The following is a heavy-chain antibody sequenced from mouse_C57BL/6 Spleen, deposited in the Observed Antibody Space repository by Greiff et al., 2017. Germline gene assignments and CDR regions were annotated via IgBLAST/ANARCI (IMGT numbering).Heavy chain of an antibody. Sequence: VQLQQPGAELVKPGASVKLSCKASGYTFTSYWMQWVKQRPGQGLEWIGEIDPSDSYTNYNQKFKGKATLTVDPSSSTAYMQPSSLTSEDSAVYYCARLGPYYYGSSPFAYWGQGTLVTVSA. CDR3: ARLGPYYYGSSPFAY. D-gene: IGHD1-1*01. CDR1: GYTFTSYW. CDR2: IDPSDSYT. J-gene: IGHJ3*01. V-gene: IGHV1-50*01.